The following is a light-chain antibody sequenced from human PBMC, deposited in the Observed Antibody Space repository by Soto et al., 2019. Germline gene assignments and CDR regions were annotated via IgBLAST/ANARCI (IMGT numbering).Light chain of an antibody. V-gene: IGKV3D-15*01. CDR2: GAS. CDR1: QSVNIY. CDR3: QQYDDWLRLT. Sequence: EIVMTQSPATLSVSPGERATLSCRASQSVNIYLAWYQQKPGQAPRLLIFGASYRATGIPARFSCSGSGTELKLTISSLQSADFAVYFCQQYDDWLRLTFGGGTKVEIK. J-gene: IGKJ4*02.